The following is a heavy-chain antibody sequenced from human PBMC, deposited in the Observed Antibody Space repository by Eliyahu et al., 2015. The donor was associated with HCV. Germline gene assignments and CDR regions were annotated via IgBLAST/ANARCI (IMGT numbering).Heavy chain of an antibody. CDR2: INHSGST. Sequence: QVQLQQWGAGLLKPSETLSLTCAVYGGSFSGYYWSWIRQPPGKGLEWIGEINHSGSTNYNPSLKSRVTISVDTSKNQFSLKLSSVTAADTAVYYCARLEGVPAAPRGYWYYYYGMDVWGQGTTVTVSS. V-gene: IGHV4-34*01. CDR1: GGSFSGYY. J-gene: IGHJ6*02. D-gene: IGHD2-2*01. CDR3: ARLEGVPAAPRGYWYYYYGMDV.